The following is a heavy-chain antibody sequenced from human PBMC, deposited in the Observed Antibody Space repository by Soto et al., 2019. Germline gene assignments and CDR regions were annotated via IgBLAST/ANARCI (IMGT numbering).Heavy chain of an antibody. J-gene: IGHJ4*02. CDR1: GYTFTNYD. D-gene: IGHD3-10*01. CDR3: ARFVRHQLPTIDY. CDR2: MNPNNGNT. Sequence: QVQLVQSGAEVKKPGASVRVSCKASGYTFTNYDIKWVRQATGQGLEWMGWMNPNNGNTGYAHKFQGRVTMTRDTAISTAYMELRSMRSEDTADYYCARFVRHQLPTIDYWGQGALVTVSS. V-gene: IGHV1-8*01.